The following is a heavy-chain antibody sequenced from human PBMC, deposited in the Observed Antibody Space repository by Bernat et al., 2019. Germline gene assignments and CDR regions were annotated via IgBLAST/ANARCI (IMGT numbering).Heavy chain of an antibody. CDR1: GYTFTSYD. Sequence: QVQLVQSGAEVKKPGASVKVSCKASGYTFTSYDINWVRQATGQGLEWMGWMNPNSGNTGYAQKFQGRVTMTRNTSISTAYMELSSLRSEDTAVYYCARGRGNYDYIWGSYRYYFDYWGRGTLVTVSS. CDR2: MNPNSGNT. D-gene: IGHD3-16*02. CDR3: ARGRGNYDYIWGSYRYYFDY. J-gene: IGHJ4*02. V-gene: IGHV1-8*01.